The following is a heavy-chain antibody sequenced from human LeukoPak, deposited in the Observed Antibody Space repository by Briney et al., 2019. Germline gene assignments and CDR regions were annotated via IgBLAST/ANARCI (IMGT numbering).Heavy chain of an antibody. D-gene: IGHD4-4*01. Sequence: GGSLRLSCAASGFTFSDYYMSWIRQAPGKGLEWVTYISSSGSTIYYADSVKGRSTISRDNAKNSLYLQMNSLRAEDTAVYYCARTGRADYSNYEEYFQHWGQGTLVTVSS. J-gene: IGHJ1*01. CDR3: ARTGRADYSNYEEYFQH. V-gene: IGHV3-11*01. CDR2: ISSSGSTI. CDR1: GFTFSDYY.